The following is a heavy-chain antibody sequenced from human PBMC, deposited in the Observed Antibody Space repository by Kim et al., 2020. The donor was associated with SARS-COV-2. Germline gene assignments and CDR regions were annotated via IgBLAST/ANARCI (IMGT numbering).Heavy chain of an antibody. J-gene: IGHJ6*02. CDR3: ARVGPLRYFDWLLWYYYYYGMDV. Sequence: ASVKVSCKASGYTFTSYAMNWVRQAPGQGLEWMGWINTNTGNPTYAQGFTGRFVFSLDTSVSTAYLQVSSLKAEDTAVYYCARVGPLRYFDWLLWYYYYYGMDVWGQGTTVTVS. D-gene: IGHD3-9*01. CDR2: INTNTGNP. V-gene: IGHV7-4-1*02. CDR1: GYTFTSYA.